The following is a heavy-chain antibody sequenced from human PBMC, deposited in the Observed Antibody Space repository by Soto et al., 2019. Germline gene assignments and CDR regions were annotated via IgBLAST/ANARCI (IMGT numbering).Heavy chain of an antibody. CDR3: ASHRSGYAFQ. V-gene: IGHV4-59*01. CDR2: LYYSGIT. Sequence: PSETLSLTCAVYGGSFPGYYWSWIRQPPGKGLEWIGYLYYSGITNYNPSLKSRVSTSLDPSKNQFSLKLTSVTAADTAVYYCASHRSGYAFQWGQGTLVTVSS. J-gene: IGHJ4*02. CDR1: GGSFPGYY. D-gene: IGHD5-12*01.